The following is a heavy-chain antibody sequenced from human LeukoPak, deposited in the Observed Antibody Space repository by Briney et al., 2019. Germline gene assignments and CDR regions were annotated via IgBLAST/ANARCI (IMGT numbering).Heavy chain of an antibody. CDR2: IKRDGSEK. CDR1: GFTFSTYW. Sequence: GGSLRLSCAASGFTFSTYWMSWVRQAPGKGLEWVANIKRDGSEKYYMDSVKGRFTISRDNAKNSLYLQMNSLRAEDTAIYYCAREARGSSARGLDYWGQGTLVTVSS. J-gene: IGHJ4*02. V-gene: IGHV3-7*01. D-gene: IGHD1-26*01. CDR3: AREARGSSARGLDY.